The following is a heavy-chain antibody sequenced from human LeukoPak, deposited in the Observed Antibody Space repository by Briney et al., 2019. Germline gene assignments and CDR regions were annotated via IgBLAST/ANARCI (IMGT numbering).Heavy chain of an antibody. D-gene: IGHD1-26*01. Sequence: SETLSLTCTVSGYSITSGYYWGWIRQPPGKGLEWIGSIYHSGSTFYNPSLKSRVTISVDPSKNQFSLKLSSVIVADTAVYYCARMASGSYSFDYWGQGTLVTVSS. V-gene: IGHV4-38-2*02. CDR3: ARMASGSYSFDY. CDR2: IYHSGST. J-gene: IGHJ4*02. CDR1: GYSITSGYY.